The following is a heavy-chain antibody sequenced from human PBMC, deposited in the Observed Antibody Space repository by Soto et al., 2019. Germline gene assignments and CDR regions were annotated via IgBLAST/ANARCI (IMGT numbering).Heavy chain of an antibody. CDR1: GFTFSNYI. Sequence: PGGSLRLSCAASGFTFSNYIMHWVRQAPGKGLEWVAIILHDGNNKYYADSVKGRFTISRDNSRNTLYLQMNSLRAEDTAVYYCASYYGDYPRYYFDYWGQGTLVTVSS. J-gene: IGHJ4*02. CDR2: ILHDGNNK. V-gene: IGHV3-30-3*01. CDR3: ASYYGDYPRYYFDY. D-gene: IGHD4-17*01.